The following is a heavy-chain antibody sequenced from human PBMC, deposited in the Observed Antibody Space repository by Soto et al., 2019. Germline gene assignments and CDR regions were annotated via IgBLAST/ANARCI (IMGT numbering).Heavy chain of an antibody. CDR3: ARDKTGDLANPLYYFDY. V-gene: IGHV3-48*02. J-gene: IGHJ4*02. CDR1: GFTFSSYS. Sequence: GGSLRLSCAASGFTFSSYSMNWVRQAPGKGLEWVSYISSSSSTIYYADSVKGRFTISRDNAKNSLYLQMNSLRDEDTAVYYCARDKTGDLANPLYYFDYWGQGTLVTVSS. D-gene: IGHD7-27*01. CDR2: ISSSSSTI.